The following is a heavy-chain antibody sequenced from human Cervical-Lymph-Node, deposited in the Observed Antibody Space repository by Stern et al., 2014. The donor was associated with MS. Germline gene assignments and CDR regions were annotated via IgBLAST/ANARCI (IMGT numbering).Heavy chain of an antibody. J-gene: IGHJ5*02. CDR3: ALSSETSDRWYSLGYDL. CDR1: VGTFSKFP. D-gene: IGHD6-13*01. Sequence: LQLVQSGAEVTKPGSSVKVSCKASVGTFSKFPSSCVRQAPGQGLEWMGGIFPVFGTPTYAQEFRGRVTITADVSTSTVYMELSSLRSDDTAVYYCALSSETSDRWYSLGYDLWGQGTLVTVSS. V-gene: IGHV1-69*01. CDR2: IFPVFGTP.